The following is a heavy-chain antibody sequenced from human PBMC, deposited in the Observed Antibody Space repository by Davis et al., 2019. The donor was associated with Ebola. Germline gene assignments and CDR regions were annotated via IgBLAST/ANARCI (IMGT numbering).Heavy chain of an antibody. Sequence: PGGSLRLSCAASGFTFSSYGMHWVRQAPGKGLEWVAVIWYDGSNKYYADSVKGRFTISRDNSKNTLYLQMNSLRAEDTAVYYCARETAPKFAGTGGYFQHWGQGTLVTVSS. CDR1: GFTFSSYG. CDR3: ARETAPKFAGTGGYFQH. J-gene: IGHJ1*01. CDR2: IWYDGSNK. D-gene: IGHD6-13*01. V-gene: IGHV3-33*01.